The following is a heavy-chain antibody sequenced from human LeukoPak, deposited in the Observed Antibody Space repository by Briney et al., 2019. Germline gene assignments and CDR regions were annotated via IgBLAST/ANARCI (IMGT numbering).Heavy chain of an antibody. CDR1: GFTFSSYG. CDR2: ISHDGSNK. V-gene: IGHV3-30*18. D-gene: IGHD5-24*01. Sequence: PGGSLRLSCAASGFTFSSYGMHWVRQAPGKGLEWVAVISHDGSNKYYADSVKGRFTISRGNSKNTLYLQMNSLRVEDTAVYYCAKVDGDGYQWEVDYWGQGTLVTVSS. J-gene: IGHJ4*02. CDR3: AKVDGDGYQWEVDY.